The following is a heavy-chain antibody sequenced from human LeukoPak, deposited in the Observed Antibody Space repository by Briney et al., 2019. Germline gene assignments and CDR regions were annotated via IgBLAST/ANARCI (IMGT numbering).Heavy chain of an antibody. CDR3: ARKRGDSSGPNDF. CDR2: IYPGDSDT. CDR1: GYTFASYW. V-gene: IGHV5-51*04. D-gene: IGHD6-19*01. J-gene: IGHJ4*02. Sequence: GESLKISCKGSGYTFASYWIAWVRQMPGNALEWMGIIYPGDSDTRYSPSLQRQVTISADNPLSTPYLQGSSLNAPHTPLYHCARKRGDSSGPNDFWGQGTLVTVSS.